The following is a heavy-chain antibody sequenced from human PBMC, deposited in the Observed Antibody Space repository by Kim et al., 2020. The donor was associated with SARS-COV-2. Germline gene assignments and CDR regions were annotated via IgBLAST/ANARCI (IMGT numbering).Heavy chain of an antibody. D-gene: IGHD5-12*01. CDR1: GGSISSGGYY. CDR3: ARGATINGDFDY. V-gene: IGHV4-31*03. Sequence: SETLSLTCTVSGGSISSGGYYWSWIRQHPGKGLEWIGYIYYSGSTYYNPSLKSRVTISVDTSKNQFSLKLSSVTAADTAVYYCARGATINGDFDYWGQGTLVTVSS. CDR2: IYYSGST. J-gene: IGHJ4*02.